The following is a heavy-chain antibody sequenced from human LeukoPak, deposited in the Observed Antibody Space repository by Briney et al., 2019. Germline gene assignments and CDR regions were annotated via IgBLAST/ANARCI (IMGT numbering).Heavy chain of an antibody. CDR3: ARGDYGDYEAHYYYYMDV. Sequence: GESLKISYKGSGYSFTSYWIGWVRQMPGKGLEWMGIIYPGDSDTRYSPSFQGQVTISADKSIGTAYLQWSSLKASDTAMYYCARGDYGDYEAHYYYYMDVWGTGTTVTVSS. CDR2: IYPGDSDT. D-gene: IGHD4-17*01. V-gene: IGHV5-51*01. CDR1: GYSFTSYW. J-gene: IGHJ6*03.